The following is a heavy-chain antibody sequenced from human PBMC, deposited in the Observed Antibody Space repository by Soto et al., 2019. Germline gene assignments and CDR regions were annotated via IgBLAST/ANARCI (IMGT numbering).Heavy chain of an antibody. D-gene: IGHD6-19*01. CDR2: MSCNPISI. CDR1: GFAFDDYA. CDR3: VKGQIRGNSGWGRDFDY. Sequence: EVQLVESGGGLVQPGRSLRLSCAASGFAFDDYAMHWVRQTPGKGLEWVSGMSCNPISIGYAGSVKGRFTISRDNAKKSLYLQMGSLRIEDTALYYCVKGQIRGNSGWGRDFDYWGQGVLVTVSS. V-gene: IGHV3-9*01. J-gene: IGHJ4*02.